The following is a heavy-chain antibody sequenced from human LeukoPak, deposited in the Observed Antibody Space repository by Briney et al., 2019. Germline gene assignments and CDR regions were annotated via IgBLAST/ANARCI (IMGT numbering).Heavy chain of an antibody. J-gene: IGHJ4*02. V-gene: IGHV1-58*01. CDR2: IIIGSGQK. CDR1: VLTFRTSA. Sequence: SVPVSCKTSVLTFRTSAVQWVGQARGQRLAGVGWIIIGSGQKNYLPSLQERLTHTRDLSTSTAYMELSSLRSEDTAVYYCARERRRDGYNFDYWGQGTLVTVSS. D-gene: IGHD5-24*01. CDR3: ARERRRDGYNFDY.